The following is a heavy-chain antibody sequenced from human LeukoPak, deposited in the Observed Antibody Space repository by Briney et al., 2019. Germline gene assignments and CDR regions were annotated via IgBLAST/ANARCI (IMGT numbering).Heavy chain of an antibody. Sequence: PGGSLRLSCSASGFTFSKYAMHWVRQAPGKGLEYVSSISTNGDSTYYADSVKGKFTISRDNSKNTMYLQMSSLRADDTAVYYCVKLGYGDYVRGYFDYWGQGTLVTVSS. CDR2: ISTNGDST. D-gene: IGHD4-17*01. CDR1: GFTFSKYA. J-gene: IGHJ4*02. V-gene: IGHV3-64D*09. CDR3: VKLGYGDYVRGYFDY.